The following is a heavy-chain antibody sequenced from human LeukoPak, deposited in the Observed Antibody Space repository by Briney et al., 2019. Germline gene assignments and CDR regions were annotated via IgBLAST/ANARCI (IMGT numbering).Heavy chain of an antibody. CDR1: GASISSYY. V-gene: IGHV4-59*01. CDR2: ISNSGST. CDR3: ARERRAGAAFDI. Sequence: SETLSLTCSVSGASISSYYWSWIRQPPGKGLEYIGYISNSGSTNYNPSLKSRVTISVDTSKNQFSLKLSSVTAADTAVYYCARERRAGAAFDIWGQGTMVTVSS. D-gene: IGHD6-13*01. J-gene: IGHJ3*02.